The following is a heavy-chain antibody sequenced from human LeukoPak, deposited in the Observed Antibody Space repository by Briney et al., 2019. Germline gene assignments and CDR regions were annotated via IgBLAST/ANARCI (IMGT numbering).Heavy chain of an antibody. CDR1: GSSFTSYW. V-gene: IGHV5-51*01. Sequence: GESLQISCKGSGSSFTSYWIGGVRQMPGKGLEWMGIIYPGDSDTRYSPSFQGQVTISADKSISTSYLQWSSLKASDTAMYYCARSNLPDYYDSSGYPDYWGQGTLVTVSS. CDR3: ARSNLPDYYDSSGYPDY. D-gene: IGHD3-22*01. CDR2: IYPGDSDT. J-gene: IGHJ4*02.